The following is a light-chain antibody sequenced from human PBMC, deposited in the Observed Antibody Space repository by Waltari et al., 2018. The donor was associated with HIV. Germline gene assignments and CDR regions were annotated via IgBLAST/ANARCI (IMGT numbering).Light chain of an antibody. CDR2: DVG. V-gene: IGLV2-14*03. CDR3: NSYTASSTLHVV. CDR1: TRDAGGYNH. J-gene: IGLJ2*01. Sequence: HSALPQPASMSGTPGHSLTIAGTGTTRDAGGYNHVSWQQHHPGQAPKLMIYDVGNRPSGVSNRFSGSKSGNTASLTISGLQAEDEADYYCNSYTASSTLHVVFGGGTKLTVL.